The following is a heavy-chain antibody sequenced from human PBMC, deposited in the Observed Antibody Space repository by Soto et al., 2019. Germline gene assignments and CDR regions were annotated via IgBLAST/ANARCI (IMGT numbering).Heavy chain of an antibody. CDR2: IIPIFGTA. D-gene: IGHD6-19*01. Sequence: SLKVSCKASGGTFSSYAISWVRQAPGQGLEWMGGIIPIFGTANYAQKFQGRVTITADESTSTAYMELSSLRSEDTAVYYCARVGGYSSGPSYYFDYWGQGTLVTVSS. CDR3: ARVGGYSSGPSYYFDY. CDR1: GGTFSSYA. J-gene: IGHJ4*02. V-gene: IGHV1-69*13.